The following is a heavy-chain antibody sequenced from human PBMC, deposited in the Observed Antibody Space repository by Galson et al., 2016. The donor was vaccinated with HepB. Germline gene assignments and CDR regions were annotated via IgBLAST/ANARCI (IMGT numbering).Heavy chain of an antibody. CDR3: ARDRLWFGAFDF. J-gene: IGHJ3*01. CDR1: SYA. Sequence: SYAFHWVRQAPGKGLEWLAVISYDGSNHYYADSVKGRFTISRENSKNTLYLQMNSLRSDDTAVYFCARDRLWFGAFDFWGQGTMVTVSS. V-gene: IGHV3-30-3*01. CDR2: ISYDGSNH. D-gene: IGHD3-10*01.